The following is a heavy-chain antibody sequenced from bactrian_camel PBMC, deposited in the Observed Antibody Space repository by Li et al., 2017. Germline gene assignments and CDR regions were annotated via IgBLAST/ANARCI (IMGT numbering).Heavy chain of an antibody. CDR1: GFTYGTYH. J-gene: IGHJ6*01. Sequence: QVQLVESGGGLVQPGGSLRLSCTASGFTYGTYHMSWVRQALGKGPEWVSTAYSDNSGTYYAASVKGRFTISRDNAENTVYLQMNSLKPEDTAVYYCVRSLEHTVAIEVWLLGPGDPGHRL. CDR2: AYSDNSGT. V-gene: IGHV3-2*01. D-gene: IGHD7*01. CDR3: VRSLEHTVAIEVWL.